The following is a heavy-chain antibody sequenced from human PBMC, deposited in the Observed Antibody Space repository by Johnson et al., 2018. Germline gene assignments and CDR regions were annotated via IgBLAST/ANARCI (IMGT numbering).Heavy chain of an antibody. D-gene: IGHD2-8*01. V-gene: IGHV3-7*01. J-gene: IGHJ3*02. CDR2: IKQEGSEK. CDR1: GFTFSTYW. CDR3: ARDSPLIRGAFDI. Sequence: VQLVESGGGLVQPGGSLRLSCAASGFTFSTYWMSWVRQAPGKGLEWVANIKQEGSEKYYVDSVKGRFTISRDNAKNSLYLQMNSLRAEDTAVYYCARDSPLIRGAFDIWGQGTMVTVSS.